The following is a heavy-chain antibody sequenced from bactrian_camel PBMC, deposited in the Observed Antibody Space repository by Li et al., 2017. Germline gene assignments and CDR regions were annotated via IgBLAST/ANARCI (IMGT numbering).Heavy chain of an antibody. CDR2: ITSYGDNT. CDR1: GFTFSDYY. D-gene: IGHD6*01. V-gene: IGHV3-2*01. Sequence: HVQLVESGGDLVQPGGSLRLSCAASGFTFSDYYMTWVRQAPGKGLEWVSGITSYGDNTYYAHSVKGRFTISQDISKNTVYLQMNNLRIVDTAMYYCAKEKAYGGSWYEADFGYWGQGTQVTVS. J-gene: IGHJ6*01. CDR3: AKEKAYGGSWYEADFGY.